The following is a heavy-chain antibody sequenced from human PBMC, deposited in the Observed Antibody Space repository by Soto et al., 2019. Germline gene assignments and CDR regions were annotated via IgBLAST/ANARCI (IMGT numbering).Heavy chain of an antibody. CDR2: IIPIFGTA. J-gene: IGHJ6*02. Sequence: SVKVSCKASGGTFSSYAISWVRQAPGQGLEWMGGIIPIFGTANYAQKFQGRVTITADESTSTAYMELSSLRSEDTAVYYCARRGSPTYYYYGMDVWGQGTTVTVSS. V-gene: IGHV1-69*13. CDR1: GGTFSSYA. CDR3: ARRGSPTYYYYGMDV. D-gene: IGHD1-26*01.